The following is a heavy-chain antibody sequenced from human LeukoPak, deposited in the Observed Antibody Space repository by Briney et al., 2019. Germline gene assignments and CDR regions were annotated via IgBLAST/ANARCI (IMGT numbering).Heavy chain of an antibody. V-gene: IGHV3-74*01. CDR1: GW. CDR3: ASVFES. CDR2: INLDGTGT. Sequence: GSLRLSCTASGWMHFVRPGPGKGLVWVSGINLDGTGTYYADSVKGRLTISRDNAKNTVSLQMNSLSAEDTAVYYCASVFESWGQGFLVTVSS. J-gene: IGHJ4*02.